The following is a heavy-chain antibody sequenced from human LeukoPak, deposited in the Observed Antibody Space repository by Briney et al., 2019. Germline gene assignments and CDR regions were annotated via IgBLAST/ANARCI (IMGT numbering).Heavy chain of an antibody. CDR3: ARDPGSSSWYGGFDP. D-gene: IGHD6-13*01. Sequence: SETLSLTCTVSGGSISSYYWNWIRQPPGKGLEWFGYIYYSGSTNYNPSLKSRVTISVDTSKNQFSLKLSSVTAADTAVYYCARDPGSSSWYGGFDPWGQGTLVTVSS. J-gene: IGHJ5*02. CDR2: IYYSGST. CDR1: GGSISSYY. V-gene: IGHV4-59*01.